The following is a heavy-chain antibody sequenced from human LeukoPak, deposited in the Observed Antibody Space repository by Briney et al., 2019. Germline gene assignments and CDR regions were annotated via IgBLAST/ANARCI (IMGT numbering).Heavy chain of an antibody. CDR1: GYSFNIYE. J-gene: IGHJ5*02. CDR2: VNPNSGDT. CDR3: SRGPRFDP. Sequence: ASVKVSCKTSGYSFNIYEISWVRQATGQGLEWMGWVNPNSGDTDYAQKFQGRLTMTRNTSISTAYMELSGLRLDDTAVYYCSRGPRFDPWGQGTQVTVSS. V-gene: IGHV1-8*01.